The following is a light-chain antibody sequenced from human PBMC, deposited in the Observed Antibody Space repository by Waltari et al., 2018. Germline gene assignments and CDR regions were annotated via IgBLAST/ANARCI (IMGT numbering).Light chain of an antibody. CDR1: QSVSSSY. V-gene: IGKV3-20*01. CDR3: QQYGTSPLT. Sequence: VLTQSPGTLSLSPGERATLSCRASQSVSSSYLAWYQQKPGQAPRLLVYGASTRATGIPDRFSGGGSGTDFSLTISRLEPEDFAVYFCQQYGTSPLTFGQGTRLEMK. CDR2: GAS. J-gene: IGKJ5*01.